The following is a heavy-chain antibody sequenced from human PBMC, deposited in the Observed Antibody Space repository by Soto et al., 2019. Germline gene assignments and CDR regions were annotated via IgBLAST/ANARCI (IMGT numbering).Heavy chain of an antibody. V-gene: IGHV4-34*01. Sequence: QVHLQQWGAGLLKPSETLSLTCAVYGGSFGGYYCSWIRQPPGKGLEWIGEINHSGSTNHNPSLKSRVIISVDTSKNQFSLKLSSVTAADTAVYYCARVPTGPMTIFGVLMTYYFDYWGQGTLVTVPS. CDR1: GGSFGGYY. CDR2: INHSGST. CDR3: ARVPTGPMTIFGVLMTYYFDY. J-gene: IGHJ4*02. D-gene: IGHD3-3*01.